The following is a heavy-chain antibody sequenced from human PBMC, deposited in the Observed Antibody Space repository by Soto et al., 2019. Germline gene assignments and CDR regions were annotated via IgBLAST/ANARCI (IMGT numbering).Heavy chain of an antibody. CDR3: ARGGDSSGWHYDYYYGMDV. CDR2: ISSSSSTI. V-gene: IGHV3-48*02. Sequence: GGSLRLSCAASGFTFSSYSMNWVRQAPGKGLEWVSYISSSSSTIYYADSVKGRFTISRDNAKNSLYLQMNSLRDEDTAVYYCARGGDSSGWHYDYYYGMDVWGQGSTVTVCS. J-gene: IGHJ6*02. CDR1: GFTFSSYS. D-gene: IGHD6-19*01.